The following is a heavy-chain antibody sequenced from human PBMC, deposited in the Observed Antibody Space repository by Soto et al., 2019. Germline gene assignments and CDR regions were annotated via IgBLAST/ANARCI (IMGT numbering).Heavy chain of an antibody. V-gene: IGHV3-33*08. D-gene: IGHD5-12*01. J-gene: IGHJ4*02. Sequence: PGGSLRLSCTASGFTFSNYAMTWVRQAPGKGLEWVAVIWYDGSNKYYADSVKGRFTISRDNSKNTLYLQMNSLRSEDTAVYYCAILEGYSGYDFRGQGTLVTVS. CDR3: AILEGYSGYDF. CDR1: GFTFSNYA. CDR2: IWYDGSNK.